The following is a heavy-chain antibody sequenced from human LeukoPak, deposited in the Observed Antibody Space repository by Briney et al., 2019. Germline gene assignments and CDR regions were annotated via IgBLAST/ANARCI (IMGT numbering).Heavy chain of an antibody. J-gene: IGHJ4*02. D-gene: IGHD3-3*01. CDR3: ARRGLWSGYFSFDY. Sequence: GVSVKVSCKASGYTFTSYDINWVRQATGQGLEWMGWMNPNSGNTGYAQKFQGRVTITRNTSISTAYMELSSLRSEDTAVYYCARRGLWSGYFSFDYWGQGTLVTVSS. V-gene: IGHV1-8*03. CDR1: GYTFTSYD. CDR2: MNPNSGNT.